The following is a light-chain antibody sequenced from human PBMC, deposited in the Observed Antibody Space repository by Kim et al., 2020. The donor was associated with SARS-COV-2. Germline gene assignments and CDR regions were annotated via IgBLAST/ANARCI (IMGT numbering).Light chain of an antibody. CDR2: QDN. CDR1: KLGDKY. J-gene: IGLJ3*02. CDR3: QAWDSSTVV. Sequence: VSPGQTASITCSGDKLGDKYACCYQQKPGQSPVLVIYQDNKRPSGIPERFSGSNSGNTATLTISGTQAMDEADYYCQAWDSSTVVFGGGTQLTVL. V-gene: IGLV3-1*01.